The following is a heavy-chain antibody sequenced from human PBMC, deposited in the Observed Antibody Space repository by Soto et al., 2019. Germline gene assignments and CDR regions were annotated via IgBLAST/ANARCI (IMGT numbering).Heavy chain of an antibody. CDR1: GYSFSTNG. J-gene: IGHJ5*02. CDR2: ISANTGHT. CDR3: ARDKGDFTVDP. D-gene: IGHD3-3*01. V-gene: IGHV1-18*04. Sequence: QAQLAQSGAELKKPGASIIVSCKASGYSFSTNGVIWVRQAPGQGLEWMGWISANTGHTQYARKFQGRVTLTADTPTRTAYMELRSLTSDDTAIYFCARDKGDFTVDPWGQGTLITVSS.